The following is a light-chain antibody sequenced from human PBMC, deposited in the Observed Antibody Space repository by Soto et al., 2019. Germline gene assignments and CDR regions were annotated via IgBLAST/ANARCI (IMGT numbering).Light chain of an antibody. CDR2: AAS. V-gene: IGKV1-39*01. CDR3: QQSYSTLAWT. J-gene: IGKJ1*01. Sequence: DIQMTQSPSSLSASVGDRVTITCRASQTISSFLNWYQQRPGKAPKLLIYAASSLQSGVPSRFSGGGSGTDFTLTINSLQPEDVATKYCQQSYSTLAWTFGQGTKVEIK. CDR1: QTISSF.